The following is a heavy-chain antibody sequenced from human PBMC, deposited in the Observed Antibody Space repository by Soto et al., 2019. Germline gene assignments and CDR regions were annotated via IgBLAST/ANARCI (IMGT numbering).Heavy chain of an antibody. CDR2: IGSSGSFI. CDR3: ARLYDSSGFYFFDY. D-gene: IGHD3-22*01. Sequence: GGSLRLSCAASGFTFSSFSMKWVRQTPGRGLEWVASIGSSGSFIYYADSLKGRFTISRDNAKNSLYLQMNSLRAKDTAVYYCARLYDSSGFYFFDYWGQGTPVTVSS. V-gene: IGHV3-21*04. J-gene: IGHJ4*02. CDR1: GFTFSSFS.